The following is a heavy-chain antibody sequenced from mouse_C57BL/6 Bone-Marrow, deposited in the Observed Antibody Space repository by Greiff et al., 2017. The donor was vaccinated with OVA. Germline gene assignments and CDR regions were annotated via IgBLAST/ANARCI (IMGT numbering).Heavy chain of an antibody. CDR2: INSDGGST. V-gene: IGHV5-2*01. CDR3: ERHYGNYPYYAMGY. J-gene: IGHJ4*01. Sequence: EVQLVESGGGLVQPGESLKLSCESNEYEFPSHDMSWVRKTPEKRLELVAAINSDGGSTCYPDTMESRFIISRDNTKKTLYLQMSSLRTEDTALYYGERHYGNYPYYAMGYWGQGTAVTVSA. D-gene: IGHD2-1*01. CDR1: EYEFPSHD.